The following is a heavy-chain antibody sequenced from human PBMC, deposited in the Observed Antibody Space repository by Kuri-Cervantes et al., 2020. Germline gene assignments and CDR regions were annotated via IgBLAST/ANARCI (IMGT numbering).Heavy chain of an antibody. CDR3: ARWGDTAMVREYYFDY. J-gene: IGHJ4*02. CDR1: GFTFSNYW. V-gene: IGHV3-7*01. Sequence: GESLKISCVASGFTFSNYWMSWVRQAPGKGLEWVANIKQDGSERYYVDSVKGRFTISRDNAKNSLYLQMNSLRAEDTAVYYCARWGDTAMVREYYFDYWGQGTLVTVSS. D-gene: IGHD5-18*01. CDR2: IKQDGSER.